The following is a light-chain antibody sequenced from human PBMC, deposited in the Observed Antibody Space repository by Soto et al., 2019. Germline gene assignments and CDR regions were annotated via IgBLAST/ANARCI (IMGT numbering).Light chain of an antibody. V-gene: IGLV1-40*01. CDR1: SSNIGAGYD. J-gene: IGLJ1*01. CDR3: QSYDSSLSGFYV. CDR2: ANS. Sequence: QAVVTQPPSVSGAPGQRVTISCTGSSSNIGAGYDVHWYQQLPGRAPKLLIYANSNRPSGVLDRFSGSRSGTSASLAITGLQAEDEADYSCQSYDSSLSGFYVFGTGTKLTVL.